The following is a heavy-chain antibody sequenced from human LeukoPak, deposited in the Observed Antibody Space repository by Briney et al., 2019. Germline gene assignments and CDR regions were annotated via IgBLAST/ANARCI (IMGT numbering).Heavy chain of an antibody. CDR3: AKAETSGYSSGWDY. CDR2: ISGSGGST. Sequence: SSSSYYWGWIRQPPGKGLEWVSAISGSGGSTYYADSVKGRFTISRDNSKNTLYLQMNSLRAEDTAVYYCAKAETSGYSSGWDYWGQGTLVTVSS. V-gene: IGHV3-23*01. CDR1: SSSSYY. J-gene: IGHJ4*02. D-gene: IGHD6-19*01.